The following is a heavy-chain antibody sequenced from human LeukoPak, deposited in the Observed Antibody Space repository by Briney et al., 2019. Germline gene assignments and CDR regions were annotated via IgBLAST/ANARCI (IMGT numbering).Heavy chain of an antibody. CDR2: IRYDGSNK. D-gene: IGHD6-13*01. Sequence: GGSLRLSCAASGFTFSSSGMHWVRQAPGKGLEWVAFIRYDGSNKYYADSVKGRFTISRDNSKNTLYLQMNSLRAEDTAVYYCAKALLGSSWYPFLGYWGQGTLVTVSS. CDR3: AKALLGSSWYPFLGY. CDR1: GFTFSSSG. J-gene: IGHJ4*02. V-gene: IGHV3-30*02.